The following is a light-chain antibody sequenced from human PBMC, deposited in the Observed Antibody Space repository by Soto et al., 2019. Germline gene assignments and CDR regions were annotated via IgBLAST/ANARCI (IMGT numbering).Light chain of an antibody. V-gene: IGLV2-14*01. CDR2: EVS. CDR3: SSYTSSSTLV. CDR1: SSDVGSYNY. J-gene: IGLJ2*01. Sequence: QSALTQPASVSGSPGQSINISCTGTSSDVGSYNYVSWYQQHPGKAPKLMIYEVSNRPSGVSNRFSVSKSGNTASLTISGLQAEDEADYYCSSYTSSSTLVFGGGTKLTVL.